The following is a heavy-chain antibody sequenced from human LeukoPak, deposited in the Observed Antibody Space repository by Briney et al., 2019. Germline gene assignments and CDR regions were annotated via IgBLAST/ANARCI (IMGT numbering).Heavy chain of an antibody. V-gene: IGHV4-30-2*01. CDR1: GGSISSGGYS. D-gene: IGHD4-23*01. CDR3: ARRIDYGGPYFDY. J-gene: IGHJ4*02. CDR2: IYHSGST. Sequence: SETLSLICAVSGGSISSGGYSWSWIRQPPGKGLEWIGYIYHSGSTYYNPSLKSRVTISVDRSKSQFSLKLSSVTAADTAVYYCARRIDYGGPYFDYWGQGTLVTVSS.